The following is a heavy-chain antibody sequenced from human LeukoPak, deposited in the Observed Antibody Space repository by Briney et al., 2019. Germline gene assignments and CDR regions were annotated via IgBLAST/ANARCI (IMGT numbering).Heavy chain of an antibody. V-gene: IGHV4-59*08. CDR1: GGSFSGHY. CDR3: ARHYADYADPYTFDI. J-gene: IGHJ3*02. CDR2: IYYSGST. D-gene: IGHD4-17*01. Sequence: ASETLSLTCAVYGGSFSGHYWSWIRQPPGKGLEWIGYIYYSGSTNYNPSLKSRVTISVDRSKNQFSLRLSSVTAADTAVYYCARHYADYADPYTFDIWGQGTTVTVSS.